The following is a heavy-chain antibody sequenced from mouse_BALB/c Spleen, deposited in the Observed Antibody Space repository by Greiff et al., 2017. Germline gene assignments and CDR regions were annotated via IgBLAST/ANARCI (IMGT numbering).Heavy chain of an antibody. D-gene: IGHD3-1*01. V-gene: IGHV5-4*02. CDR3: ARENTARASWFAY. J-gene: IGHJ3*01. CDR1: GFTFSDYY. CDR2: ISDGGSYT. Sequence: EVQGVESGGGLVKPGGSLKLSCAASGFTFSDYYMYWVRQTPEKRLEWVATISDGGSYTYYPDSVKGRFTISRDNAKNNLYLQMSSLKSEDTAMYYCARENTARASWFAYWGQGTLVTVSA.